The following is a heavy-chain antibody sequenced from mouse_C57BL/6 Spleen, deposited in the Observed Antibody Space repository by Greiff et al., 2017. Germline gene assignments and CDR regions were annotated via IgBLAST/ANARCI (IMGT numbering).Heavy chain of an antibody. Sequence: QVQLQQSGPELVKPGASVKISCKASGYAFSSSWMNWVKQRPGTGLEWIGRIYPGDGDTNYNGKFKGKATLTADKSSSTAYMQLSSLTSEDSAVXFCARAGGHYYGSNYAMDYWGQGTSVTVSS. CDR1: GYAFSSSW. CDR2: IYPGDGDT. D-gene: IGHD1-1*01. V-gene: IGHV1-82*01. J-gene: IGHJ4*01. CDR3: ARAGGHYYGSNYAMDY.